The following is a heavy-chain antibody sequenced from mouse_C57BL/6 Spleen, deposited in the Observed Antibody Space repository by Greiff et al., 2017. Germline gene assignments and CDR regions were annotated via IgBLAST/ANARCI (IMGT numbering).Heavy chain of an antibody. CDR3: ARGRIYDGYPYYFDY. D-gene: IGHD2-3*01. CDR1: GYTFTSYW. Sequence: QVQLQQPGAELVMPGASVKLSCKASGYTFTSYWMHWVKQRPGQGLEWIGEIDPSDSYTNYNQKFKGKSTLTVDKSSSTAYMQLSSLTSEDSAVYYCARGRIYDGYPYYFDYWGQGTTLTVSS. J-gene: IGHJ2*01. CDR2: IDPSDSYT. V-gene: IGHV1-69*01.